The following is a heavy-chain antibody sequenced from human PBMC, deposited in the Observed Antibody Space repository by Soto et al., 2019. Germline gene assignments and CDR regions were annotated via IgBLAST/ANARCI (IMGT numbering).Heavy chain of an antibody. CDR3: ARGGRQQLVPTYFDY. D-gene: IGHD6-13*01. V-gene: IGHV1-3*01. J-gene: IGHJ4*02. CDR2: INAGNGNT. CDR1: GYTFTSYA. Sequence: GASVKVSCKASGYTFTSYAMHWVRQAPGQRLEWMGWINAGNGNTKYSQKFQGRVTITRDTSASTAYMELSSLRSEDTAVYYCARGGRQQLVPTYFDYWGQGTLVTVYS.